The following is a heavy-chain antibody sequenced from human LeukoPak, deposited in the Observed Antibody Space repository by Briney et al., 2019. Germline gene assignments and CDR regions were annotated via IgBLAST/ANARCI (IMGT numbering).Heavy chain of an antibody. CDR1: GASISNYY. Sequence: PSETLSLTCTVSGASISNYYWIWIGQPAGKGLEWIGLIYTSGNTNYNPSLKSRVTMSVDTSKNQFSLKLSSVTAADTAVYYCARVRGITSMAYFDYWGQGTLVTVSS. V-gene: IGHV4-4*07. CDR3: ARVRGITSMAYFDY. D-gene: IGHD5-18*01. J-gene: IGHJ4*02. CDR2: IYTSGNT.